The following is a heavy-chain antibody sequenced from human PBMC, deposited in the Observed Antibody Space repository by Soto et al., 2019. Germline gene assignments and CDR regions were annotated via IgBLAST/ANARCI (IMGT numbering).Heavy chain of an antibody. CDR2: INEDASKK. CDR1: GFTFSSYW. J-gene: IGHJ4*02. D-gene: IGHD2-8*01. CDR3: AKVSSAWYAGFFDL. V-gene: IGHV3-7*03. Sequence: PGGSLRLSCAASGFTFSSYWMNWVRQAPGKGLEWVANINEDASKKYYVDSVKGRFTISRDNAENTLYLQMNSLRAEDTAVYYCAKVSSAWYAGFFDLWGQGTLVTVSS.